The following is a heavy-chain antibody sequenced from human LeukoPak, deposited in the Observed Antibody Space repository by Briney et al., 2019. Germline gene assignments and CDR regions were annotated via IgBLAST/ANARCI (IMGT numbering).Heavy chain of an antibody. J-gene: IGHJ4*02. CDR3: ARLRYTYGKNFDY. D-gene: IGHD5-18*01. V-gene: IGHV3-7*01. CDR1: GFTFRAYW. CDR2: INQDGSEK. Sequence: PGGSLRLSCAASGFTFRAYWMSWVRQAPGKGLEWVANINQDGSEKDYVDSVKGRFTIPRDNARNSLYLQMNTLRAEDTAVYFCARLRYTYGKNFDYWGQGALVTVSS.